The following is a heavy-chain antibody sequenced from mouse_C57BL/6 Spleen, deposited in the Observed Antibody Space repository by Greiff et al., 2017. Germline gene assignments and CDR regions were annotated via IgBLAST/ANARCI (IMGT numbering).Heavy chain of an antibody. CDR3: ARTRNAWFAY. Sequence: QVQLQQPGAELVRPGSSVKLSCKASGYTFTSYWMDWVKQRPGQGLEWIGNIYPSDSETHYNQKFKDKATLTVDKSSSTAYMQLSSLTSEDSAVYYCARTRNAWFAYWGQGTLGTVSA. D-gene: IGHD2-1*01. V-gene: IGHV1-61*01. J-gene: IGHJ3*01. CDR1: GYTFTSYW. CDR2: IYPSDSET.